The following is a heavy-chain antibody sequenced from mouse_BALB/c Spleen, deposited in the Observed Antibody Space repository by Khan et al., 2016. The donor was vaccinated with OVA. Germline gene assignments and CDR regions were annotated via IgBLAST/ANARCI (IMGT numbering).Heavy chain of an antibody. CDR2: ISYDGNN. CDR1: GYLITSGCY. V-gene: IGHV3-6*02. D-gene: IGHD1-1*01. CDR3: ARDEGYYYGDYFDY. Sequence: EVQLQESGPGLVKPSQSLSLTCSVTGYLITSGCYWNWIRQFPGNKLEWMGHISYDGNNNYNPSLKNRISITRDTSKNQFFLRLNAVTAEDTATYYFARDEGYYYGDYFDYWGQGTTLTFSS. J-gene: IGHJ2*01.